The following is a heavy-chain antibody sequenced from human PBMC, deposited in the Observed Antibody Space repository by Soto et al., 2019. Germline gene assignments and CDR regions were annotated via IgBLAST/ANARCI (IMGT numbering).Heavy chain of an antibody. Sequence: PGGSLRLSCAASGFTFSSYEMNWVRQAPGKGLEWVSYISSSGSTIYYADSVKGRFTISRDNAKNSLFLQMNSLRVEDTAVYHCAGSPFLECNWAQGTLVTVSS. CDR2: ISSSGSTI. V-gene: IGHV3-48*03. J-gene: IGHJ4*02. CDR1: GFTFSSYE. D-gene: IGHD3-3*02. CDR3: AGSPFLECN.